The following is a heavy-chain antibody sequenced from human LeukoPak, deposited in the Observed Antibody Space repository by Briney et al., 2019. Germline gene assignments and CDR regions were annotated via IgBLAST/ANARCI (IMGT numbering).Heavy chain of an antibody. CDR3: VVGHNYFDY. Sequence: SETLSLTCTVSGGSISSYYWSWIRQPPGKGLERIGYIYYSGSINYNPSLKSRVTISVDTSKNQLSLKLSSVTAADTAVYYCVVGHNYFDYWGQGTLVTVSS. CDR2: IYYSGSI. J-gene: IGHJ4*02. V-gene: IGHV4-59*01. D-gene: IGHD2-15*01. CDR1: GGSISSYY.